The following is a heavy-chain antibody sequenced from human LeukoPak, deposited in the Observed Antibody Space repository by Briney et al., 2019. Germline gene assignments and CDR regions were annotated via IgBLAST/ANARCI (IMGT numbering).Heavy chain of an antibody. D-gene: IGHD4-17*01. Sequence: SETLSLTCTVSGGSISSYYWSWIRQPPGKGLEWIGCIYYSGSTNYNPSLKSRVTISVDTSKNQFSLKLSSVTAADTAVYYCARSYGDYPFDYWGQRTLVTVSS. CDR3: ARSYGDYPFDY. CDR2: IYYSGST. CDR1: GGSISSYY. J-gene: IGHJ4*02. V-gene: IGHV4-59*01.